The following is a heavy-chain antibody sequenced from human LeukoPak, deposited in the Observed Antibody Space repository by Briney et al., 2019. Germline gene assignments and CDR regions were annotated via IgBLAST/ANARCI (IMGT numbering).Heavy chain of an antibody. J-gene: IGHJ4*02. CDR1: GFTFSSYE. CDR2: ISSSGSTI. CDR3: ARGDSWSYYFDY. V-gene: IGHV3-48*03. Sequence: GGSLRLSCAASGFTFSSYEKNWVRQAPGQGLEWVSYISSSGSTIYYADSVKGRFTISIDNAKNSLYLQMNSLRAEDTAVYYCARGDSWSYYFDYWGQGTLVTVSS. D-gene: IGHD1-26*01.